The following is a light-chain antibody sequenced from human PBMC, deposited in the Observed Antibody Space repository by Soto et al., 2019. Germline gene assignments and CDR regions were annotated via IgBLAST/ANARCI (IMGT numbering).Light chain of an antibody. V-gene: IGKV3-20*01. CDR2: GAS. CDR3: QQFRNWPWT. CDR1: QSLDRNS. Sequence: PGDRATLSCRASQSLDRNSLAWYQQKPGQPPRLLIHGASRRAAGIPDRFSGSGSGTDFALTITRLEAADFAVYYCQQFRNWPWTFGQGTKVDI. J-gene: IGKJ1*01.